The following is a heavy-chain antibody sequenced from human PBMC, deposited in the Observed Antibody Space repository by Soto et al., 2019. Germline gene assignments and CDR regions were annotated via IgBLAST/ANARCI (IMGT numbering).Heavy chain of an antibody. CDR2: IWYDGSNK. CDR3: ARAIAAAGPYDAFDI. J-gene: IGHJ3*02. CDR1: GFTFSSYG. Sequence: QVQLVESGGGVVQPGRSLRLSCAASGFTFSSYGMHWVRQAPGKGLEWVAVIWYDGSNKYYADSVKGRFTISRDNSKNTLYLQMNSLSAEDTAVYYCARAIAAAGPYDAFDIWGQGTMVTVSS. D-gene: IGHD6-13*01. V-gene: IGHV3-33*01.